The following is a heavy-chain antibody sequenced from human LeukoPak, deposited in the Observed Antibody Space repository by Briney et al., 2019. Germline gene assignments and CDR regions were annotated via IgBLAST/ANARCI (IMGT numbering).Heavy chain of an antibody. D-gene: IGHD3-10*01. CDR2: INHSGST. J-gene: IGHJ4*02. Sequence: PSETLSLTCAVYGGSFSGYYWSWVRQPPGKGLEWVAEINHSGSTNYNPSLKSRVTISVDTSKNHFSLKLSSVTAADTAVYYCARGRYYGSGSVYWGQGTLVTVSS. CDR1: GGSFSGYY. CDR3: ARGRYYGSGSVY. V-gene: IGHV4-34*01.